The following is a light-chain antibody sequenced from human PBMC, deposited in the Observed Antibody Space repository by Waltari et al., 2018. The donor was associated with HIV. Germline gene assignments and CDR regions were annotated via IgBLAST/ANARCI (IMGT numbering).Light chain of an antibody. CDR3: TTWDSSVTAWV. Sequence: QSVLTQPPSASGTPGQRVTISCSGSSSNIGSDFVYWYQQLPGTAPKLLIYSNDQRPSGLPDRFSGSKSGTSASLAISVLRSEDEADYYCTTWDSSVTAWVFGGGTKLTVL. CDR1: SSNIGSDF. J-gene: IGLJ3*02. V-gene: IGLV1-47*02. CDR2: SND.